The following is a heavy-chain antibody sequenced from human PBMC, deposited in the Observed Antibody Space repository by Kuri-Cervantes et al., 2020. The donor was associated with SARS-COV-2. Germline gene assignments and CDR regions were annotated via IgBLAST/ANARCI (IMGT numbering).Heavy chain of an antibody. CDR1: GFTFSTYD. CDR2: IGASGDT. Sequence: GESLKISCAASGFTFSTYDIHWVRQATGKGLEWVSAIGASGDTYYPGSVKGRFTISRDNSKNTLYLQMNSLRAEDTAVYYCARDGITYGSGSSEGYYYYGMDVWGQGTTVTVSS. J-gene: IGHJ6*02. V-gene: IGHV3-13*01. D-gene: IGHD3-10*01. CDR3: ARDGITYGSGSSEGYYYYGMDV.